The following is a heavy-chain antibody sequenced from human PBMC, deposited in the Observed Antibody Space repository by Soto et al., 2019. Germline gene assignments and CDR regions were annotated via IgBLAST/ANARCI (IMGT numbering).Heavy chain of an antibody. Sequence: QVQLVQSGAEVKKPGSSVKVSCKASGGTFSSYAISWVRQAPGQGLEWMGGIIPIFGTANYAQKFQGRVTITADESTSTADMGRSSLRSEDTAVYYCARASIVLMVYARYYYYYGMDVWGQGTTVTVSS. CDR2: IIPIFGTA. D-gene: IGHD2-8*01. J-gene: IGHJ6*02. CDR1: GGTFSSYA. CDR3: ARASIVLMVYARYYYYYGMDV. V-gene: IGHV1-69*12.